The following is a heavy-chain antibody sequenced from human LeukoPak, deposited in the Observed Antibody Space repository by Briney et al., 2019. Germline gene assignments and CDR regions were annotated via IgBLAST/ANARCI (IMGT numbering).Heavy chain of an antibody. CDR2: INPNNGGT. CDR3: ARGRIGSGSLNWFDP. V-gene: IGHV1-2*02. D-gene: IGHD3-10*01. Sequence: ASVTVSFTASGYTFIAYYLHWVRQAPGQGLEWVGWINPNNGGTNYAQKFQGRVTMTRDTSISTAYMELSRLKSDDTAVYYCARGRIGSGSLNWFDPWGQGTLVTVSS. J-gene: IGHJ5*02. CDR1: GYTFIAYY.